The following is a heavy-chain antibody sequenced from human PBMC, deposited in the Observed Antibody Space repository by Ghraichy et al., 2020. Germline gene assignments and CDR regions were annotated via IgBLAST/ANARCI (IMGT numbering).Heavy chain of an antibody. J-gene: IGHJ4*02. CDR1: GFIFSGFG. D-gene: IGHD6-13*01. V-gene: IGHV3-48*02. Sequence: GESLNISCATSGFIFSGFGMSWVRQAPGMGLEWLAYISSSGGNIYYADSVKGRFTISRDNDKKSLFLQMNGLRDEDTGIYYCARQPNSSPQDYWGQGTLLTVSS. CDR3: ARQPNSSPQDY. CDR2: ISSSGGNI.